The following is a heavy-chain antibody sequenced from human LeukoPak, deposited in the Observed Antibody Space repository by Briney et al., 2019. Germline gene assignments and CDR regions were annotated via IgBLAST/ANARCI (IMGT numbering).Heavy chain of an antibody. CDR3: AKDNWYYYDSSGYYLDY. D-gene: IGHD3-22*01. J-gene: IGHJ4*02. Sequence: PGRSQRLSCAASGITFSSYGMHWVRQAPGKGLEWVAVISYDGSNKYYADSVKGRFTISRDNSKNTLYLQMNSLRAEDTAVYYCAKDNWYYYDSSGYYLDYWGQGTLVTVSS. V-gene: IGHV3-30*18. CDR2: ISYDGSNK. CDR1: GITFSSYG.